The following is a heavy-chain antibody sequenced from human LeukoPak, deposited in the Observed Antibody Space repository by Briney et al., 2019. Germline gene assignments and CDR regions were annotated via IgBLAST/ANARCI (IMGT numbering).Heavy chain of an antibody. Sequence: PSETLSLTCSVSGDSFSSFFWSWIRQPAGEGLEWIGRMSTSGNSDYNPSLKSRVTMSLDTSKNQFSLKLSSVTAADTAVYYCASGRNGGDYWGQGTLVTVSS. CDR2: MSTSGNS. V-gene: IGHV4-4*07. D-gene: IGHD1-26*01. J-gene: IGHJ4*02. CDR1: GDSFSSFF. CDR3: ASGRNGGDY.